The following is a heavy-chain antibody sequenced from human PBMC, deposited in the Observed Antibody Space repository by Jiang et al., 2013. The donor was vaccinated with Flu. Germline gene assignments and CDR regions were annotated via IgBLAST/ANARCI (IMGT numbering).Heavy chain of an antibody. D-gene: IGHD6-6*01. CDR2: ISWNSGSI. V-gene: IGHV3-9*01. J-gene: IGHJ2*01. Sequence: WVRQAPGKGLEWVSGISWNSGSIGYADSVKGRFTISRDNAKNSLYLQMNSLRAEDTALYYCAKDIREEYSSSSGGWYFDLWGRGTLVTVSS. CDR3: AKDIREEYSSSSGGWYFDL.